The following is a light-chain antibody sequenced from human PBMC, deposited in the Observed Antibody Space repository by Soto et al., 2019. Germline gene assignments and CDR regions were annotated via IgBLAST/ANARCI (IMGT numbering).Light chain of an antibody. Sequence: EIVLTQSPATLSLSPGERATLSCRASQSVSSYLAWYQQKPGQAPRLLIYGASSRATGIPDRFSGSGSGTDFTLTISRLEPEDFAVYHCQQYSSSLLTFGGGTKVDIK. CDR1: QSVSSY. V-gene: IGKV3-20*01. CDR2: GAS. CDR3: QQYSSSLLT. J-gene: IGKJ4*01.